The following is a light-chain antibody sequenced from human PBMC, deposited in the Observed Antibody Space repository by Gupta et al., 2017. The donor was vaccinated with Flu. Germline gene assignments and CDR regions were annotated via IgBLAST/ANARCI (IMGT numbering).Light chain of an antibody. Sequence: QSALTQPASVSGSPGQSITISCTGTSSDIGGYDYVSWYQQHPGKAPKLMLYDVTNRPSGVSNRFSGSKSVNTASLTISGLQTEDEADYYCSSYASGATWVFGGGTKFTVL. V-gene: IGLV2-14*03. J-gene: IGLJ3*02. CDR2: DVT. CDR3: SSYASGATWV. CDR1: SSDIGGYDY.